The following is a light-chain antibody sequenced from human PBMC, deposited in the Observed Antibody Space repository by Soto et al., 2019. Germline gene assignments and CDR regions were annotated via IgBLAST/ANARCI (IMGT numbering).Light chain of an antibody. CDR2: EVS. CDR1: SGDVGGYNY. Sequence: QSALTQPASVSGSPGQSITISCTGTSGDVGGYNYVSWYQQHPGKAPKLMIYEVSNRPSGVSNRFSGSKSGNTASLTISGXQAEDEADYYCSSYTSSSPYVFGTGTKLTVL. V-gene: IGLV2-14*01. J-gene: IGLJ1*01. CDR3: SSYTSSSPYV.